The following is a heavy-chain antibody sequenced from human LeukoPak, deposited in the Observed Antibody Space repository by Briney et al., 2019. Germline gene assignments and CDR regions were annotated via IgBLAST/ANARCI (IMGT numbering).Heavy chain of an antibody. Sequence: SETLSLTCTVSGGSISSYYWSWIRQPAGKGLEWIGRIYTSGSTNYNPSLKSRVTMSVDKSNNQFSLKLSSVTAADTAVYYCAREWQWRTGGHYYYYMDVWGKGTTVTVSS. V-gene: IGHV4-4*07. CDR3: AREWQWRTGGHYYYYMDV. CDR2: IYTSGST. D-gene: IGHD6-19*01. J-gene: IGHJ6*03. CDR1: GGSISSYY.